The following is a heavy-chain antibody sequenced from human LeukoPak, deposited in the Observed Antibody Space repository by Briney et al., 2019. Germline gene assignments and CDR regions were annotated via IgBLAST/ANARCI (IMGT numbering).Heavy chain of an antibody. CDR1: GCTFSSYW. V-gene: IGHV3-7*01. D-gene: IGHD5-24*01. J-gene: IGHJ3*01. CDR2: IRGDGSRT. CDR3: ARDANYFDGYYYDAFDV. Sequence: PGGSLRLSCVASGCTFSSYWMTWVRQTRGKGLEWVSNIRGDGSRTYYVDSAKGRFTISRDTAKNSLYLQLDSLRADDTALYYCARDANYFDGYYYDAFDVWGQGTMVTVS.